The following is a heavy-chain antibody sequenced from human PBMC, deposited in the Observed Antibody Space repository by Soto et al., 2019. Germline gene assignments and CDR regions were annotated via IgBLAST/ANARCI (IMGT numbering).Heavy chain of an antibody. J-gene: IGHJ4*02. D-gene: IGHD6-13*01. CDR3: ASFQVPGNFDY. CDR2: VYYSGDT. Sequence: SETLSLTCTVSGGSIRSSNYYWAWVRQPPGKGLEWIANVYYSGDTYVHPSFRNRLTVSVDTSKNQFSLRLSSLSAADTAMYYCASFQVPGNFDYWGQGSLVTVSS. CDR1: GGSIRSSNYY. V-gene: IGHV4-39*01.